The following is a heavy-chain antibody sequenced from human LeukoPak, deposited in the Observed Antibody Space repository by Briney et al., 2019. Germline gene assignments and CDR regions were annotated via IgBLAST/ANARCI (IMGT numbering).Heavy chain of an antibody. V-gene: IGHV3-23*01. CDR1: GFTFSSYA. CDR3: AKDGGLWVSAHWGDS. D-gene: IGHD7-27*01. J-gene: IGHJ4*02. CDR2: ISGSGGST. Sequence: GGSLRLSCAASGFTFSSYAMSWVRQAPGKGLEWVSGISGSGGSTYYADSVKGRFTISRDNSKNTLYLQTNSLRAEDTALYYCAKDGGLWVSAHWGDSWGRGTLVTVSS.